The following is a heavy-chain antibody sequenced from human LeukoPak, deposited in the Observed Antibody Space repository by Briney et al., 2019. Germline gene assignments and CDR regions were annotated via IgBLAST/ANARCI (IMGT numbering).Heavy chain of an antibody. CDR1: GFTFSSYG. D-gene: IGHD6-19*01. J-gene: IGHJ6*03. CDR2: IRYDGSNK. Sequence: PGGSLRLSCAASGFTFSSYGMHWVRQAPGKGLEWVAFIRYDGSNKYYADSVKGRFTISRDNSKNTLYLQMNSLRAEDTAVYYCATHSGWYLNYYYSYMDVWGKGTTVTISS. CDR3: ATHSGWYLNYYYSYMDV. V-gene: IGHV3-30*02.